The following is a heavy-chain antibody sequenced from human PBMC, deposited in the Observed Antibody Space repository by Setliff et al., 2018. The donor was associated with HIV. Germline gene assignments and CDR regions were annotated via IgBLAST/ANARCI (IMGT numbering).Heavy chain of an antibody. Sequence: SETLSLTCAVYGGSFSGYYWSWIRQPPGKGLEWIGSIYHSGSTYYNPSLKSRVTISVDTSKNQFSLKLSSVTAADTAVYYCARLQPREEWRPSSYIDYWGQGTLVTVSS. CDR1: GGSFSGYY. V-gene: IGHV4-34*01. D-gene: IGHD3-3*01. CDR2: IYHSGST. J-gene: IGHJ4*02. CDR3: ARLQPREEWRPSSYIDY.